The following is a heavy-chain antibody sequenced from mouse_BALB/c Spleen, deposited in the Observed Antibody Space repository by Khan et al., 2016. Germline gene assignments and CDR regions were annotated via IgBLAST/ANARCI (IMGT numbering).Heavy chain of an antibody. V-gene: IGHV1S135*01. CDR3: ASGSDLSWFAS. Sequence: EVQLQESGPELVKPGASVKVFCKASGYAFTSYNMYWVKQSHGKSLEWIGYSDPYNGGTSYNQKFKGKATLNVDKYSSTAYMHLNSLTSEDSSVYSCASGSDLSWFASWCQGTLVTVSA. CDR2: SDPYNGGT. J-gene: IGHJ3*01. CDR1: GYAFTSYN.